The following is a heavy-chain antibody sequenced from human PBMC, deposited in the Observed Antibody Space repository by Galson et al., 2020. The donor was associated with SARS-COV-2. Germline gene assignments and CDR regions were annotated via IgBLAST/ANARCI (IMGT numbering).Heavy chain of an antibody. D-gene: IGHD1-26*01. V-gene: IGHV3-9*01. J-gene: IGHJ4*02. CDR2: ITSNSVTL. CDR3: AKDMLGGDSGFGGDDY. CDR1: GLTFHDRA. Sequence: GGSLRLSCAASGLTFHDRAMHWVRQAPGKGLAWVSGITSNSVTLGYADSVKGRFTISRDNAKNSLYLQMNSLRPEDTAFYYCAKDMLGGDSGFGGDDYWGQGTLVTVSS.